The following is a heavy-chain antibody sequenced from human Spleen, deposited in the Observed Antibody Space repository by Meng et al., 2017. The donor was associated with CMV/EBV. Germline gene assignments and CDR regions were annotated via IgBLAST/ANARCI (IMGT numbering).Heavy chain of an antibody. Sequence: LSLTCAAPGFTVSSNYMSWVRQVPGKGLEWVSVIYSGGSTYYADSVRGRFTISRDNSKNTLYLQMNSLKTEDTAVYYCARDKSSNGWPPDYWGQGTLVTVSS. CDR2: IYSGGST. CDR3: ARDKSSNGWPPDY. D-gene: IGHD6-19*01. J-gene: IGHJ4*02. CDR1: GFTVSSNY. V-gene: IGHV3-66*02.